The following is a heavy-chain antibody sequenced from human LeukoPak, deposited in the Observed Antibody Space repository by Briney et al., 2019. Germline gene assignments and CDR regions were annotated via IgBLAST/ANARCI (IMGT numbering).Heavy chain of an antibody. CDR2: ISGSGDYT. D-gene: IGHD1-20*01. CDR3: AKGDNWNDGAMDY. Sequence: GGSLRLSCAASGFTFSNYAMSWVRQAPGRGLEWVSAISGSGDYTNYADSVKGRFTISRDNSKNTLYLQMNSLRAEDTAVYYCAKGDNWNDGAMDYWGQGTLVTVSS. CDR1: GFTFSNYA. V-gene: IGHV3-23*01. J-gene: IGHJ4*02.